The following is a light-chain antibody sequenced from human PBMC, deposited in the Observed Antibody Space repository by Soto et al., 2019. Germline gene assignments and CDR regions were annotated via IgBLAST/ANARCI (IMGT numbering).Light chain of an antibody. CDR3: LQDYSYPWT. Sequence: AIQVTQSPSSLSASEGDRVTITCRASQGIRDDLGWYQQKPGKAPKLLIYSASSLESGVPSRFSGSGSGTDFTLTISSLQPEDFAIYYCLQDYSYPWTFGQGTKVEVK. CDR2: SAS. V-gene: IGKV1-6*01. CDR1: QGIRDD. J-gene: IGKJ1*01.